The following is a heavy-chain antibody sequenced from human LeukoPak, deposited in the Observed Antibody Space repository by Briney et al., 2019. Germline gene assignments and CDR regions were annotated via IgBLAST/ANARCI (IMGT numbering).Heavy chain of an antibody. J-gene: IGHJ3*02. CDR3: AREGDGFDI. Sequence: PGGSLRLSCAGSGFTFSRYRISWVRQAPGKWLEWVASIKQDVGDEYYGDSVKGRFIISRDNGKNSLFLQMNSLRAEDTAVYYCAREGDGFDIWGQGTMVTVYS. CDR1: GFTFSRYR. CDR2: IKQDVGDE. V-gene: IGHV3-7*01.